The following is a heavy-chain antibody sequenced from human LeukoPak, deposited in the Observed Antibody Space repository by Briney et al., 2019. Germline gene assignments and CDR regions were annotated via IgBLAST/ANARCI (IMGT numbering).Heavy chain of an antibody. D-gene: IGHD2-2*01. V-gene: IGHV3-9*01. CDR1: GFTFDDYA. CDR2: ISWNSGSI. Sequence: PGRSLRLSCAASGFTFDDYAMHWVRHAPGKGLEWVSGISWNSGSIGYADSVKGRFTISRDNAKNSLYLQMNSLRAEDTALYYCAKDINEDIVVVPAAPGGYYYGMDVWGQGTTVTVSS. CDR3: AKDINEDIVVVPAAPGGYYYGMDV. J-gene: IGHJ6*02.